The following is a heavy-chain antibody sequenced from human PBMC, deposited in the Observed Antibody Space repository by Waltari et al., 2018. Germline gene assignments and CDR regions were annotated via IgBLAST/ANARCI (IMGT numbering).Heavy chain of an antibody. CDR2: IYYNGNT. CDR1: GASINSAGYY. V-gene: IGHV4-39*07. Sequence: QLHLQESGPGLVKPPETLSLTCTVSGASINSAGYYWGWIRQPPGKGLEWIGNIYYNGNTYYNPSLKSRVTISLDTSKNQISLKVNSVTAADTAVYYCAKDEGGMDVWGQGTTVTVSS. CDR3: AKDEGGMDV. J-gene: IGHJ6*02.